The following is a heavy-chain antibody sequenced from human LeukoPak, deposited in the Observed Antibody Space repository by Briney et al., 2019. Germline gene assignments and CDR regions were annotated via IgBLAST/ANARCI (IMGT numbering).Heavy chain of an antibody. Sequence: PSETLSLTCTVSGGSISSYYWSWLRQPPGKGLEWLGYIYYSGSTNYNPSLKSRVTISVDTSKNQFSLKLSSVTAADTAVYYCARGLTMVRGVVTYDYWGQGTLVTVSS. V-gene: IGHV4-59*08. CDR1: GGSISSYY. D-gene: IGHD3-10*01. CDR2: IYYSGST. J-gene: IGHJ4*02. CDR3: ARGLTMVRGVVTYDY.